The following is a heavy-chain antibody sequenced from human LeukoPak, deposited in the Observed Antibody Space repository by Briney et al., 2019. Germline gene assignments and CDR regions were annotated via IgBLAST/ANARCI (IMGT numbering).Heavy chain of an antibody. V-gene: IGHV1-2*06. CDR3: ARGGVGLAVAGLFDY. CDR2: INPNSGGT. CDR1: GYTFTGYY. Sequence: PAVNVSCKASGYTFTGYYMHWVRQAPGQGLEWMGRINPNSGGTNYAQKFQGRVTMTRDTSISTAYMELSRLRSDHTAVYYCARGGVGLAVAGLFDYWGQGTLVTVSS. J-gene: IGHJ4*02. D-gene: IGHD6-19*01.